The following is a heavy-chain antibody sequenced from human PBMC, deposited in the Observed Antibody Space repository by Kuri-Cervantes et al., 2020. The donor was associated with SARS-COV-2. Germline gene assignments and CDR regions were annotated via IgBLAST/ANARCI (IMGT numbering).Heavy chain of an antibody. J-gene: IGHJ4*02. CDR2: IKQVGSEK. CDR3: ARDGWGSSFDY. CDR1: GFTFSSYW. V-gene: IGHV3-7*01. Sequence: GESLKISCAASGFTFSSYWMSWVRQAPGKGLEWVANIKQVGSEKYYVDSVKGRFTISRDNAKNSLYLQMNSLRAEDTAVYYCARDGWGSSFDYWGQGTLVTVSS. D-gene: IGHD7-27*01.